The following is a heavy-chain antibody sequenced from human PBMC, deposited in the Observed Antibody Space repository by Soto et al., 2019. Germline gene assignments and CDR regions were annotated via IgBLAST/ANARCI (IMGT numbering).Heavy chain of an antibody. D-gene: IGHD1-26*01. CDR2: IIPIFGTA. CDR3: ARDNYSGSYYDYYYGMDV. V-gene: IGHV1-69*13. CDR1: GCTFSSYA. Sequence: ASVKVSCKASGCTFSSYAISWVRQAPGQGLEWMGGIIPIFGTANFAQKFQGRVTITADESTSTAYMELSSLRSEDTAVYYCARDNYSGSYYDYYYGMDVWGQGTTVTVSS. J-gene: IGHJ6*02.